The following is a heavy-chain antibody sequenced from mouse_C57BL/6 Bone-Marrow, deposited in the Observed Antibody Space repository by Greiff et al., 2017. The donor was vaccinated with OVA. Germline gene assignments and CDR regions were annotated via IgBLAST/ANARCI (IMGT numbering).Heavy chain of an antibody. CDR2: INPYNGDT. CDR3: ARAYYTVGWYFDV. J-gene: IGHJ1*03. D-gene: IGHD2-12*01. CDR1: GYSFTGYF. Sequence: EVQLQQSGPELVKPGDSVKISCKASGYSFTGYFMNWVMQSHGKSLEWIGRINPYNGDTFYNQKFKGKATLTVDKSSSTAHMELRSLTSEDSAVYYCARAYYTVGWYFDVWGTGTTVTVSS. V-gene: IGHV1-20*01.